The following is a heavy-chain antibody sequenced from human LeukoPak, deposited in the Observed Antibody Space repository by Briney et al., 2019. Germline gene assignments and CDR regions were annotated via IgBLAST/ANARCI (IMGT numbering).Heavy chain of an antibody. CDR2: INHSGST. Sequence: ASETLSLTCAVYGGSFSGYYWSWIRQPPGKGLEWIGEINHSGSTNYNPSLKSRVTISVDTSKNQFSLKLSSVTAADTAVYYCARGNFWSGYYFNYFDYWGQGTLVTVSS. J-gene: IGHJ4*02. V-gene: IGHV4-34*01. D-gene: IGHD3-3*01. CDR3: ARGNFWSGYYFNYFDY. CDR1: GGSFSGYY.